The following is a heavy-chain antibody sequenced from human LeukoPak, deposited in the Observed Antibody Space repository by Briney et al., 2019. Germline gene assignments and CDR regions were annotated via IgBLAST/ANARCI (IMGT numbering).Heavy chain of an antibody. CDR3: ARDGFVGAADY. J-gene: IGHJ4*02. CDR2: IKQDGSEK. CDR1: EFIFSGYW. Sequence: GGSLRLSCAASEFIFSGYWMNWVRQAPGKGLERVANIKQDGSEKQYVDSVRGRFTISRDNAKNSLYLQMNSLRVEDTAAYYCARDGFVGAADYWGQGTLVTVSS. V-gene: IGHV3-7*01. D-gene: IGHD6-13*01.